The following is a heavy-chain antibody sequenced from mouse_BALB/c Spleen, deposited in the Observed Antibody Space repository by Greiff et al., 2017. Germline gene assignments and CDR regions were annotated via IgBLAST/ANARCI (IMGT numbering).Heavy chain of an antibody. V-gene: IGHV1S56*01. Sequence: QVQLKQSGPELVKPGASVRISCKASGYTFTSYYIHWVKQRPGQGLEWIGWIYPGNVNTKYNEKFKGKATLTADKSSSTAYMQLSSLTSEDSAVYFCARSDYDGGFAYWGQGTLVTVSA. CDR1: GYTFTSYY. CDR3: ARSDYDGGFAY. CDR2: IYPGNVNT. J-gene: IGHJ3*01. D-gene: IGHD2-4*01.